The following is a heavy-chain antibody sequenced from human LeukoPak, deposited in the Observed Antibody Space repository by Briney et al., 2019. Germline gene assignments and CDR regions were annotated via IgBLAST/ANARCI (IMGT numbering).Heavy chain of an antibody. Sequence: GGSLRLSCAASGFTFSSYAMHWVRQTPGKGLEWVANIKQDGSEKYYVDSVKGRFTISRDNAKNSLYLQMNSLRAEDTAVYYCARDVVRGFDYWGQGTLVTVSS. J-gene: IGHJ4*02. D-gene: IGHD2-15*01. CDR3: ARDVVRGFDY. CDR2: IKQDGSEK. CDR1: GFTFSSYA. V-gene: IGHV3-7*01.